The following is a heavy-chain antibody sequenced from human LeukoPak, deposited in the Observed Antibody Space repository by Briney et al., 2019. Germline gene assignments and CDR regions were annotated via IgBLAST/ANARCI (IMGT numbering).Heavy chain of an antibody. CDR3: ARDRNYGSGSYYIVNSIVGFDY. V-gene: IGHV3-21*01. J-gene: IGHJ4*02. D-gene: IGHD3-10*01. CDR1: GFTFSSYS. CDR2: ISSSSSYI. Sequence: PGGSLRLSCAASGFTFSSYSMNWVRQAPGKGLEWVSSISSSSSYIYYADSVKGRFTISRDNAKNSLYLQMNSLRAEDTAVYYCARDRNYGSGSYYIVNSIVGFDYWGQGTLVTVSS.